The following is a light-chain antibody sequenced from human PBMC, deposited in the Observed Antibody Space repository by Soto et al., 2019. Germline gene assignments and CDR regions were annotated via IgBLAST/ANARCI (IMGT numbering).Light chain of an antibody. J-gene: IGKJ1*01. CDR3: QQYGSLPWT. CDR2: GAS. V-gene: IGKV3-20*01. CDR1: QSVTSSY. Sequence: EIVLTQSPGTLSLSPGERATLSCRASQSVTSSYLVWYQQKPGQAPRLLIYGASSRATGIPDRFSGSGSGPTFTLTISRLEPEDSAVYYCQQYGSLPWTFGQGTKVEIK.